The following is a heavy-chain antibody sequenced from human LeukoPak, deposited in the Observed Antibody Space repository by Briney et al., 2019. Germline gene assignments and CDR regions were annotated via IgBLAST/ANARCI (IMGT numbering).Heavy chain of an antibody. Sequence: GESLKISCKGSGYSFTSYWIGWVRQMPGKGREWMGIIYPGDSDTRYSPSFQGQVTISADKSISTAYLQWSSLKASDTAMYYCARGLWFGELLFPPFDYWGQGTLVTVSS. D-gene: IGHD3-10*01. J-gene: IGHJ4*02. CDR3: ARGLWFGELLFPPFDY. V-gene: IGHV5-51*01. CDR2: IYPGDSDT. CDR1: GYSFTSYW.